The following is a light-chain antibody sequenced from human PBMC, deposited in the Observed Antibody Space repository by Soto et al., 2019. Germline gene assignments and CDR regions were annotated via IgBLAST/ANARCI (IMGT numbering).Light chain of an antibody. Sequence: EIVMTQSPATLSLSPGDRATLSCRASQSVDNDLAWYQQKPGQPPRLLIYDASTRATGIPARFSGSQSGTEFTLTISSLLPEDFAVYSCQQYNNSPLTFGQGTKVEIK. CDR1: QSVDND. V-gene: IGKV3D-15*01. CDR2: DAS. J-gene: IGKJ4*01. CDR3: QQYNNSPLT.